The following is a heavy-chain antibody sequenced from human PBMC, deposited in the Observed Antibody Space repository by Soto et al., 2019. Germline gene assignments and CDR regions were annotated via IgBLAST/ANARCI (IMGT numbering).Heavy chain of an antibody. CDR2: ITSSSAFL. V-gene: IGHV3-21*01. CDR3: ARETASGTTNLDY. D-gene: IGHD1-7*01. J-gene: IGHJ4*02. CDR1: GFPFSSYV. Sequence: GGSLRLSCAASGFPFSSYVMSWVRQAPGKGLEWVSGITSSSAFLYYADSLKGRFTISRDNARNSLYLQMHSLRAEDTAVYYCARETASGTTNLDYWGQGTLVTVSS.